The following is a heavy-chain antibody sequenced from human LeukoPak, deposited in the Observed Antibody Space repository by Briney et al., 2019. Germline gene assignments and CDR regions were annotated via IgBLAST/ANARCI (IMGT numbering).Heavy chain of an antibody. CDR3: AREYSSSSGYEFRLYYYYYMDV. J-gene: IGHJ6*03. Sequence: GGSLRLSCAASGFTFTSYWMSWFRQPPGKGLEWVANIKQDGSEKHYVDSVKGRFTISRDNAKNSLYLQMNSLRAEDTAVYYCAREYSSSSGYEFRLYYYYYMDVWGKGTTVTVSS. D-gene: IGHD6-6*01. CDR1: GFTFTSYW. CDR2: IKQDGSEK. V-gene: IGHV3-7*01.